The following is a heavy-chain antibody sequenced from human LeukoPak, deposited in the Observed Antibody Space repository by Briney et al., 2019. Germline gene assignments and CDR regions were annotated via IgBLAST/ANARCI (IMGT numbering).Heavy chain of an antibody. Sequence: SETLSLTCTVSGGSISSGSYYWNWIRQPAGKGLEWIGRIYTSGSTNYNPSLKSRVTVSVDTSKNQFSLKLSSVTAADTAVYYCAREGLNMVRGVIPKEAWGWFDPWGQGTLVTVSS. CDR3: AREGLNMVRGVIPKEAWGWFDP. D-gene: IGHD3-10*01. J-gene: IGHJ5*02. CDR1: GGSISSGSYY. V-gene: IGHV4-61*02. CDR2: IYTSGST.